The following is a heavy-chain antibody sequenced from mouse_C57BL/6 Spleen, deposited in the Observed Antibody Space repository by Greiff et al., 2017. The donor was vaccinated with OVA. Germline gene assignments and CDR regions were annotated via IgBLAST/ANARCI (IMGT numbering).Heavy chain of an antibody. CDR1: GYSITSGYY. CDR2: ISYDGIN. D-gene: IGHD2-10*02. Sequence: EVKLMESGPGLVKPSQSLSLTCSVTGYSITSGYYWNWIRQFPGNKLEWMGYISYDGINNYNPSLKNRISITRDTSKNQFFLKLNSVTTEDTATYYCATYGNSYAMDYWGQGTSVTVSS. J-gene: IGHJ4*01. V-gene: IGHV3-6*01. CDR3: ATYGNSYAMDY.